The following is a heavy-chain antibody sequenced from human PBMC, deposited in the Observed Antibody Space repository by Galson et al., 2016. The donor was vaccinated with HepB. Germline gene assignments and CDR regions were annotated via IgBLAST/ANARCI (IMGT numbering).Heavy chain of an antibody. CDR1: GYTFTNYA. J-gene: IGHJ5*02. CDR3: TRQRVDYFSAGWFDP. Sequence: SVKVSCKASGYTFTNYAISWVRQAPGQGLEWMGWISANNGSTHYAQKFQGRFTMTTDTATSTAYMELRTLRSDDTAIYYCTRQRVDYFSAGWFDPWGQGTLVTVSP. D-gene: IGHD3-16*01. CDR2: ISANNGST. V-gene: IGHV1-18*01.